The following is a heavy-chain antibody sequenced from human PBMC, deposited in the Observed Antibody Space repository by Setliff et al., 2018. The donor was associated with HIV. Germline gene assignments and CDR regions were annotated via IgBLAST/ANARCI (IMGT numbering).Heavy chain of an antibody. Sequence: SVKVSCKASGGTFSNYGMSWVRQAPGQGLEWMGGIIPISGTANYAQKFQGRVTITTDESTSTAYMDLSGLRSEDTAVYYRARDFGGYCSSMSCPGLFDPWGQGTLVTVSS. D-gene: IGHD2-2*01. CDR1: GGTFSNYG. J-gene: IGHJ5*02. CDR2: IIPISGTA. CDR3: ARDFGGYCSSMSCPGLFDP. V-gene: IGHV1-69*05.